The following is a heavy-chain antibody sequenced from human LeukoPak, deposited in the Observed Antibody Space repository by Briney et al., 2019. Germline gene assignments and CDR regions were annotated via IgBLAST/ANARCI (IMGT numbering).Heavy chain of an antibody. J-gene: IGHJ5*02. CDR3: ATILGNWFDP. CDR2: IYYSGST. V-gene: IGHV4-39*01. D-gene: IGHD3-3*02. Sequence: SETLSLTCTVSGGSISSSSYYWGWIRQPPGKGLEWIGSIYYSGSTYYNPSLKSRVTISVDTSKNQFSLKLSSVTAADTAVYYCATILGNWFDPWGQGTLVTVSS. CDR1: GGSISSSSYY.